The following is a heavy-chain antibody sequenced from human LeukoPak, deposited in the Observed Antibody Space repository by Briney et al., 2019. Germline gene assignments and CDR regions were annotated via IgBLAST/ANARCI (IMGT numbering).Heavy chain of an antibody. CDR3: AIHYYGSGSHYAALDH. CDR2: ISWNSGSI. CDR1: GFTFDDYA. J-gene: IGHJ4*02. D-gene: IGHD3-10*01. Sequence: GGSLRLSCAASGFTFDDYAMHWVRQAPGKGLEWVSGISWNSGSIGYADSVKGRFAISRDNAKTSLDLQMNSLRAEDTAVYYCAIHYYGSGSHYAALDHWGQGTLVTVSS. V-gene: IGHV3-9*01.